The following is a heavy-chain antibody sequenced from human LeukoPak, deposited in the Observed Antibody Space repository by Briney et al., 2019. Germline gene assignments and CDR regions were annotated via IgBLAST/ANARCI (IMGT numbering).Heavy chain of an antibody. CDR1: GGSISSYY. CDR3: ARARSGSYQYYYYYYMDV. V-gene: IGHV4-59*01. J-gene: IGHJ6*03. D-gene: IGHD3-10*01. CDR2: IYYSGST. Sequence: SGTLSLTCTVSGGSISSYYWSWIRQPPGKGLEWIGYIYYSGSTNYNPSLKSRATISVDTSKNQFSLKLSSVTAADTAVYYCARARSGSYQYYYYYYMDVWGKGTTVTVSS.